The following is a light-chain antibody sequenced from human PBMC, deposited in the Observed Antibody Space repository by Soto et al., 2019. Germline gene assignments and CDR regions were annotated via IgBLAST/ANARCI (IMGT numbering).Light chain of an antibody. V-gene: IGKV1-5*01. Sequence: DIQMTQSPFTLSASVGDRVTITCRASQTISSWLAWYQQIPGKAPKLLIYDASNLESGVPSRFSGSGSGTEFTLTISSLQPDDFATYYCLQYNGYYRTFGQGKKVDIK. CDR2: DAS. CDR3: LQYNGYYRT. J-gene: IGKJ1*01. CDR1: QTISSW.